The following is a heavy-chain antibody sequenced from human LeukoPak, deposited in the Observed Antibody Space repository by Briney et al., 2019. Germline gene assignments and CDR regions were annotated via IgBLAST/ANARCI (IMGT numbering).Heavy chain of an antibody. Sequence: GGSLRLSCAASGFTFSSYGMHWVRQAPGKGLERVAVIWYDGSNKYYADSVKGRFTISRDNSKNTLYLQMNSLRAEDTAVYYCARGGIVGATSPDYWGQGTLVTVSS. D-gene: IGHD1-26*01. J-gene: IGHJ4*02. V-gene: IGHV3-33*01. CDR2: IWYDGSNK. CDR1: GFTFSSYG. CDR3: ARGGIVGATSPDY.